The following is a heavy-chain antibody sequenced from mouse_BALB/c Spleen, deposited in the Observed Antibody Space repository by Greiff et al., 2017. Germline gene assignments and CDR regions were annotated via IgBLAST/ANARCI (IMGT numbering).Heavy chain of an antibody. CDR1: GYSFTGYF. D-gene: IGHD2-14*01. V-gene: IGHV1-20*02. CDR2: INPYNGDT. Sequence: EVQLVESGPELVKPGASVKISCKASGYSFTGYFMNWVMQSHGKSLEWIGRINPYNGDTFYNQKFKGKATLTVDKSSSTAHMELRSLASEDSAVYYCARDYRYDGYAMDYWGQGTSVTVSS. J-gene: IGHJ4*01. CDR3: ARDYRYDGYAMDY.